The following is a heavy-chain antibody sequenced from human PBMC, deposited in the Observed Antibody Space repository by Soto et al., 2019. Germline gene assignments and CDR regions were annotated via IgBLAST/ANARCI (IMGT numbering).Heavy chain of an antibody. CDR3: ARGVHYDRSGYYYFY. CDR1: GGTFNNYA. Sequence: SVKVSCKXSGGTFNNYAISWVRQAPGQGLEWMGGIIPIFGTANYAQKFQGRVTITADESTSTAYMELRSLRSEDTAVYYCARGVHYDRSGYYYFYWGQGTLVTVSS. CDR2: IIPIFGTA. V-gene: IGHV1-69*13. D-gene: IGHD3-22*01. J-gene: IGHJ4*02.